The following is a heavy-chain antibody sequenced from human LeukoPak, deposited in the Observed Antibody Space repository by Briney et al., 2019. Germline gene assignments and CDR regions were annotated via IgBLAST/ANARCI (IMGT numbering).Heavy chain of an antibody. V-gene: IGHV3-23*01. J-gene: IGHJ4*02. CDR3: AKELVGATVFDY. Sequence: GGSLRLSCAASGFTVSSNYMSWVRQAPGKGLEWVSAISGSGGSTYYADSVKGRFTISRDNSKNTLYLQMNSLRAEDTAVYYCAKELVGATVFDYWGQGTLVTVSS. D-gene: IGHD1-26*01. CDR2: ISGSGGST. CDR1: GFTVSSNY.